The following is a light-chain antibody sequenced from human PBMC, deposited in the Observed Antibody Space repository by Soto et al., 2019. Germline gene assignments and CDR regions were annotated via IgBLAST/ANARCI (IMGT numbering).Light chain of an antibody. CDR2: KAS. CDR3: QQYYSYWT. Sequence: DITMTQYPSTLSASVGDRVIITCRASQSISSWLAWYQQKPGKAPKLLISKASNLESGVPSRFSGCGSGTEFTLTVSSLQPDDFATYYCQQYYSYWTFGQGTKVEIK. V-gene: IGKV1-5*03. J-gene: IGKJ1*01. CDR1: QSISSW.